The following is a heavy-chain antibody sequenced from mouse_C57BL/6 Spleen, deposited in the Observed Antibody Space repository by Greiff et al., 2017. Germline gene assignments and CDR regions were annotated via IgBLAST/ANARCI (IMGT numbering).Heavy chain of an antibody. CDR3: ARKGDYDGFAY. CDR1: GYAFTNYL. V-gene: IGHV1-54*01. Sequence: QVQLQQPGAELVRPGTSVKVSCKASGYAFTNYLIEWVKQRPGQGLEWIGVINPGSGGTNYNEKFKGKATLTADKSSSTAYMQLSSLTSEDSAVYFCARKGDYDGFAYWGQGTLVTVSA. J-gene: IGHJ3*01. D-gene: IGHD2-4*01. CDR2: INPGSGGT.